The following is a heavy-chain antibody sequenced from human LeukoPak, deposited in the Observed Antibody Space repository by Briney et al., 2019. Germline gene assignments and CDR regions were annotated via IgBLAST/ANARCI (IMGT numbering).Heavy chain of an antibody. CDR2: IWYDGSNK. V-gene: IGHV3-33*01. CDR3: AREGPQWLIDY. Sequence: GGSLRLSCAASGFTFSSYGMHWVRQAPGKGLEWVAVIWYDGSNKYYADSVKGRFTISRDNSKNTLYLQMNGLRAEDTAVYYCAREGPQWLIDYWGQGTLVTVSS. J-gene: IGHJ4*02. CDR1: GFTFSSYG. D-gene: IGHD6-19*01.